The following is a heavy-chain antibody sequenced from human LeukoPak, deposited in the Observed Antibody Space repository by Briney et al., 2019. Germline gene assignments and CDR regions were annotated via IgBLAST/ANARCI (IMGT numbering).Heavy chain of an antibody. Sequence: ASVKVSCKASGYTFTGYYMHWVRQAPGQGLEWMGWINPNSGGTNYAQKFQGRVTMTRDTSISTAYMELSRLRSDDTAVYYCARGRGDFTPSGYFQHWGQGTLVTVSS. CDR1: GYTFTGYY. CDR3: ARGRGDFTPSGYFQH. V-gene: IGHV1-2*02. CDR2: INPNSGGT. D-gene: IGHD4-17*01. J-gene: IGHJ1*01.